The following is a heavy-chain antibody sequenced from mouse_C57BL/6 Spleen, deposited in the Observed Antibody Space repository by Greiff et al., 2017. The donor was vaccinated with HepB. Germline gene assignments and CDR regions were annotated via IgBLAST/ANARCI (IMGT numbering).Heavy chain of an antibody. CDR2: IYPRSGNT. CDR3: ARRDYDYDDDY. Sequence: QVQLKESGAELARPGASVKLSCKASGYTFTSYGISWVKQRTGQGLEWIGEIYPRSGNTYYNEKFKGKATLTADKSSSTAYMELRSLTSEDSAVYFCARRDYDYDDDYWGQGTTLTVSS. D-gene: IGHD2-4*01. J-gene: IGHJ2*01. CDR1: GYTFTSYG. V-gene: IGHV1-81*01.